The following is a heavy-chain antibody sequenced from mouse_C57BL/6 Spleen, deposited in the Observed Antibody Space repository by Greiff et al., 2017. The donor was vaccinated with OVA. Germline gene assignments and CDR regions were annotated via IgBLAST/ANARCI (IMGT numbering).Heavy chain of an antibody. V-gene: IGHV1-85*01. Sequence: QVQLQQSGPELVKPGASVKLSCKASGYTFTSYDINWATQRPGQGLAWIGWLSPRDGSTKYNEKFKGKATLTVYTSDSTAYMELHSLTSEDSAVYFSARPYGKGYYFDYWGQGTTLTVSS. CDR3: ARPYGKGYYFDY. CDR1: GYTFTSYD. D-gene: IGHD2-1*01. CDR2: LSPRDGST. J-gene: IGHJ2*01.